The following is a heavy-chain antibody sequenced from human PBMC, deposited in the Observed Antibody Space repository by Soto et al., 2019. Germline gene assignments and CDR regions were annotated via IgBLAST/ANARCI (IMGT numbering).Heavy chain of an antibody. CDR3: ARVHVMVVAGSTFDY. J-gene: IGHJ4*01. Sequence: SETMSLTCPVSGGSVSSTSYYWTWIRQPPGKGLEWIGYIHYSGTTFYNPSLKSRITISVDTSNNQFSLKLTSVTAADTAVYYCARVHVMVVAGSTFDYWGHGTLVTVSS. CDR2: IHYSGTT. D-gene: IGHD6-19*01. V-gene: IGHV4-61*01. CDR1: GGSVSSTSYY.